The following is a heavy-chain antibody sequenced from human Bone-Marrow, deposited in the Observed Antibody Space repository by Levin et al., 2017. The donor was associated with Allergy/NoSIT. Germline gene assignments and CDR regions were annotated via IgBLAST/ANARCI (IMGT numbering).Heavy chain of an antibody. D-gene: IGHD3-10*01. CDR1: GGSINTTEYS. CDR3: ARDRFGSGRLDV. CDR2: IYHSGNT. V-gene: IGHV4-30-2*06. J-gene: IGHJ6*02. Sequence: PSQTLSLTCRVSGGSINTTEYSWSWIRQLPGQGLEWIGYIYHSGNTYYKPSLQSRVTMSIDTSKNQFSLRLTSVTAADTATYFCARDRFGSGRLDVWGQGTTVTVS.